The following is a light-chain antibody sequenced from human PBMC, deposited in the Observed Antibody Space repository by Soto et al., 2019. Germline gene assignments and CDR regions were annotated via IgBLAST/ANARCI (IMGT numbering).Light chain of an antibody. CDR3: QQYNNWNN. CDR2: GAS. CDR1: QSVSSN. Sequence: EIVMTQSPATLSVSPGERATLSCRASQSVSSNLAWYQQKPGQAPRLLIYGASTRATGIPARFSGSGSGTEFTLTISSLQSEDFAVYYCQQYNNWNNFGGGTKVDIK. V-gene: IGKV3-15*01. J-gene: IGKJ4*01.